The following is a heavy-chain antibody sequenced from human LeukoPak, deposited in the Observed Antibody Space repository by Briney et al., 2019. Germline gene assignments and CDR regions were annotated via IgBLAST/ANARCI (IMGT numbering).Heavy chain of an antibody. CDR3: ARDWGVAATPGYMDV. Sequence: PSETLSLICTVSGGSISSYYWSWIRQPPGKGLEWIGYIYYSGSTNYKSSLKSRVTISVDTSKNQFSLKLTSVTAAATAVYYCARDWGVAATPGYMDVWGKGSTVTVSS. CDR1: GGSISSYY. J-gene: IGHJ6*03. D-gene: IGHD3-16*01. CDR2: IYYSGST. V-gene: IGHV4-59*01.